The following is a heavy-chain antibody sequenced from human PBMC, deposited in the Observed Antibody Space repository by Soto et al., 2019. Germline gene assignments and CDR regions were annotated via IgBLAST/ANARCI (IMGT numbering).Heavy chain of an antibody. Sequence: TLSLTCTVSGVSISSGGYYWSWIRQHPGKGLEWIGYIYYSGSTYYNPSLKSRVTISVDTSKNQFSLKLSSVTAADTAVYYCARGRDGYNWRFDPWGQGTLVTVSS. D-gene: IGHD5-12*01. V-gene: IGHV4-31*03. CDR1: GVSISSGGYY. CDR3: ARGRDGYNWRFDP. CDR2: IYYSGST. J-gene: IGHJ5*02.